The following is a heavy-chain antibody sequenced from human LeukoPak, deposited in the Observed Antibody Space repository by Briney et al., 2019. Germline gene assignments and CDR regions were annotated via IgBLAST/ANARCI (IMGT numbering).Heavy chain of an antibody. J-gene: IGHJ5*02. D-gene: IGHD2-21*02. CDR1: GGSIRSSYYY. CDR2: IYDSGST. Sequence: SETLSLTCTVSGGSIRSSYYYWGWIRQPPGKGLEWIGSIYDSGSTYYNPSLKSRVTISVDTSKNQFSLKLSSVTAADTAVYYCARAPSPPYCGGDCTQNNWFDPWGQGTLVTVSS. CDR3: ARAPSPPYCGGDCTQNNWFDP. V-gene: IGHV4-39*07.